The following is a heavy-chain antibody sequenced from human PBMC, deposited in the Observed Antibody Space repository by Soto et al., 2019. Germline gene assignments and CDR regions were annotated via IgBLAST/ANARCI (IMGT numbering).Heavy chain of an antibody. V-gene: IGHV1-3*01. D-gene: IGHD3-22*01. Sequence: ASVKVSCKASGYTFTSYGISWVRQAPGQRLEWMGWINAGNGNTKYSQNFQGRVTIIRDTSASTAYMELSSLRSEDTAVYYCARVNSITMIGGFDPWGQGTLVTVSS. CDR2: INAGNGNT. CDR3: ARVNSITMIGGFDP. J-gene: IGHJ5*02. CDR1: GYTFTSYG.